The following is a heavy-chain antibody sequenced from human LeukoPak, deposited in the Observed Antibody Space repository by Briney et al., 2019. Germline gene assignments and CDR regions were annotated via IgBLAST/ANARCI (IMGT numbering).Heavy chain of an antibody. CDR3: AKRARNYGDYEGADC. CDR2: ISGSGGSK. V-gene: IGHV3-23*01. CDR1: GFTFSSYA. J-gene: IGHJ4*02. D-gene: IGHD4-17*01. Sequence: GGSLTLSRAASGFTFSSYAMSWLGQAAGKGLEWVSAISGSGGSKYYADSVNGRFTSSRHQSKNTLYQQMNSLRAEDTAVYYCAKRARNYGDYEGADCWGQGTLVTVSS.